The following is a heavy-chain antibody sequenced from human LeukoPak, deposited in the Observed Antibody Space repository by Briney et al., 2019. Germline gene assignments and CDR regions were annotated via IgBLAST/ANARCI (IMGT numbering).Heavy chain of an antibody. D-gene: IGHD6-19*01. V-gene: IGHV3-23*01. CDR3: AKDPKQWLVFPYCFDF. Sequence: GGSLRLSCAASGFTFSSYAMSWVRQAPGKGLEWVSVFSGSGGSTYYADSVKGRFIISRDNSKNTLYLQMNSLRAEDTAVYYCAKDPKQWLVFPYCFDFWGQGTLVTVSS. J-gene: IGHJ4*02. CDR2: FSGSGGST. CDR1: GFTFSSYA.